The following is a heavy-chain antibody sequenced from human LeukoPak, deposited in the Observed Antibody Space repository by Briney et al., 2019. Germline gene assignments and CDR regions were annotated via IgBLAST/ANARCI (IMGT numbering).Heavy chain of an antibody. CDR2: ISYNGNNK. J-gene: IGHJ4*02. Sequence: PGGSLRLSCAASGFTFSTSIMHWVRQAPGKGLEWVAVISYNGNNKYYADSVKGRFTISRDNSKSTLYVQMNSLRAEDTAVYYCAKEVIAAGGNFEYWGQGTLVTVSS. V-gene: IGHV3-30*18. CDR3: AKEVIAAGGNFEY. D-gene: IGHD6-13*01. CDR1: GFTFSTSI.